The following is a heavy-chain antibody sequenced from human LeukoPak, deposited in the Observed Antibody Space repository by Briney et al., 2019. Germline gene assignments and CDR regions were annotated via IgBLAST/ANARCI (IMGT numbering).Heavy chain of an antibody. J-gene: IGHJ5*02. CDR2: IYPGDSDT. Sequence: GESLKISCRGSGYSFTDHWIGWVRQMPGKGLEWLGVIYPGDSDTKYSPSFRGQVTISADKSISTAYLQWRSLKASDTAIYYCARRRSIAARPGYNWFDPWGQGTLVTVSS. CDR3: ARRRSIAARPGYNWFDP. D-gene: IGHD6-6*01. CDR1: GYSFTDHW. V-gene: IGHV5-51*01.